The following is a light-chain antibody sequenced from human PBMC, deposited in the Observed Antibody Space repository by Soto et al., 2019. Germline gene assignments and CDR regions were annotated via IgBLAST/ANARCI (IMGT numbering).Light chain of an antibody. CDR1: RSDVGRYNY. CDR3: SSYAGSNNLV. CDR2: EVT. Sequence: QSALTQPASVSGSPGQSITISCTGTRSDVGRYNYVSWYQQHPGKAPKLLIYEVTYRPSGVSTRFSASKSGSTASLTISGIQAEDEADYYCSSYAGSNNLVFGGGTKLTVL. J-gene: IGLJ2*01. V-gene: IGLV2-14*01.